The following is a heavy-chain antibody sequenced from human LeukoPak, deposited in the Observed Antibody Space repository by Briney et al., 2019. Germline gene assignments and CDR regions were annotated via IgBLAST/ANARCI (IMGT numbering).Heavy chain of an antibody. V-gene: IGHV4-59*01. CDR2: IYYSGST. Sequence: SETLSLTCTVSGGSISSYYWSWIRQPPGKGLEWIGYIYYSGSTNYNPSPKSRVTISVDTSKNQFSLKLSSVTAADTAVYYCASLRRYSSSWYWFDPWGQGTLVTVSS. D-gene: IGHD6-13*01. J-gene: IGHJ5*02. CDR1: GGSISSYY. CDR3: ASLRRYSSSWYWFDP.